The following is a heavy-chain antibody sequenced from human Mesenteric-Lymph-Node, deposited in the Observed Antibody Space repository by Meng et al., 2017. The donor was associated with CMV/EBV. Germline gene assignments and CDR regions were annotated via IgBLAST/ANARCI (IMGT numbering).Heavy chain of an antibody. CDR2: ISAYNGNT. J-gene: IGHJ5*02. CDR3: AGALVVITTVWFDP. Sequence: ASVKVSCKASGYTFTSYGIRWVRQAPGQGLEWMGWISAYNGNTNYAQKLQGRVTMTTDTSTSTAYMELRSLRSDDTAVYYCAGALVVITTVWFDPWGQGTLVTVSS. D-gene: IGHD3-22*01. V-gene: IGHV1-18*01. CDR1: GYTFTSYG.